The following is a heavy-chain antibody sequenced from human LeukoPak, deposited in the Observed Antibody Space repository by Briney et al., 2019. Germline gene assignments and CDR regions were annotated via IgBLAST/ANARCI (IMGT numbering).Heavy chain of an antibody. CDR2: ISAYSGNT. J-gene: IGHJ4*02. D-gene: IGHD3-3*01. V-gene: IGHV1-18*01. CDR1: GYTFTSYG. Sequence: ASVKVSCKASGYTFTSYGISWVRQAPGQGLEWMGWISAYSGNTNYAQNLQGRVTMTTDTSTSTAYMELRSLRSDDTAVYYCARAPDDYDFWSGPFDYWGRGTLVTVSS. CDR3: ARAPDDYDFWSGPFDY.